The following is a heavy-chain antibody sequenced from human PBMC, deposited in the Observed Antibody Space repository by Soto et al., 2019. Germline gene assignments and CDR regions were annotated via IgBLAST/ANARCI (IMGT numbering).Heavy chain of an antibody. V-gene: IGHV4-61*01. CDR3: ARSGSGSGWL. Sequence: SETLSLTCTVSGGSVSSGRYYWSWIRQPPGKGLEWIGYIYYSGSAKYNPSLKSRVTISVDTSKNQFSLKLSSMTAADTAVYYCARSGSGSGWLGGQGTLVTVSS. CDR2: IYYSGSA. CDR1: GGSVSSGRYY. J-gene: IGHJ4*02. D-gene: IGHD6-19*01.